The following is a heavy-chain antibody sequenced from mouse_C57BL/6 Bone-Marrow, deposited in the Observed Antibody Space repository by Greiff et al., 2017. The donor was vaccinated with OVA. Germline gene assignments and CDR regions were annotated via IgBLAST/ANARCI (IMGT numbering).Heavy chain of an antibody. J-gene: IGHJ4*01. CDR1: GFTFSDYY. D-gene: IGHD1-1*01. Sequence: DVQLVESGGGLVQPGGSLKLSCAASGFTFSDYYVYWVRQTPEKRLEWVAYISNGGGSTYYPDTVKGRFTISRDNAKNTLYLQMSRLKSEDTAMYYCARSLYGRRDYAMDYWGQGTSVTVSS. V-gene: IGHV5-12*01. CDR3: ARSLYGRRDYAMDY. CDR2: ISNGGGST.